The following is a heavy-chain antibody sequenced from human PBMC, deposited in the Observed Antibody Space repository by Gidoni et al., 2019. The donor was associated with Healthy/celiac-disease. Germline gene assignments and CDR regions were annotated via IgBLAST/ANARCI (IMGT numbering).Heavy chain of an antibody. CDR2: IYHSGST. Sequence: QVQLQESGPGLVKPSETLSLTCTVSGYSISSGSYWGWIRQPPGKGLEWIGSIYHSGSTYYNPSLKSRVTISVDTSKNQFSLKLSSVTAADTAVYYCARDLPHQDIVVVPRRYNWFDPWGQGTLVTVSS. CDR3: ARDLPHQDIVVVPRRYNWFDP. J-gene: IGHJ5*02. CDR1: GYSISSGSY. D-gene: IGHD2-2*01. V-gene: IGHV4-38-2*02.